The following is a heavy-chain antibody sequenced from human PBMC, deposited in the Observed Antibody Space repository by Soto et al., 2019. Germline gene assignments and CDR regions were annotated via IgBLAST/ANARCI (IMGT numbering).Heavy chain of an antibody. Sequence: SVKVSCKASGDTFSRYTVNWVRQAPRQGLEWMGGIIPRFGTTNFAPTLQGRVTITADESTNTVYMELSSLRSEDTALYSCARGRGLYNSGRSQLDYWGQGTLVTVSS. CDR3: ARGRGLYNSGRSQLDY. CDR1: GDTFSRYT. J-gene: IGHJ4*02. CDR2: IIPRFGTT. V-gene: IGHV1-69*13. D-gene: IGHD1-1*01.